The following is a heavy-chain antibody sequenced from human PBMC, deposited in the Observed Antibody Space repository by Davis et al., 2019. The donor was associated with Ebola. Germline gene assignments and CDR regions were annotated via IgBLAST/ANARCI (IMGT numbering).Heavy chain of an antibody. D-gene: IGHD3-9*01. CDR3: ARAYDILTASDY. J-gene: IGHJ4*02. Sequence: ASVKVSCKASGYTFTNYGINWVRQAPGQGLEWMGWISAYNGNTVFAQKFQGRVTMTTDTSTNTAYMELRSLRSDDTAVYFCARAYDILTASDYWGQGTLVTVSS. V-gene: IGHV1-18*04. CDR2: ISAYNGNT. CDR1: GYTFTNYG.